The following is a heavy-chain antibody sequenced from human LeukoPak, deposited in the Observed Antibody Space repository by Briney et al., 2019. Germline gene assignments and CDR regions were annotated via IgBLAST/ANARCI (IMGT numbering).Heavy chain of an antibody. Sequence: SETLSLTCTVSGGSISSYYWSWIRQPPAKGLEWIGYIYYSGSTNYNPSLKSRVTISVDTSKNQFSLKLSSVTAADTAVYYCARDLGIAVAGNYYYYGMDVWGKGTTVTVSS. D-gene: IGHD6-19*01. CDR3: ARDLGIAVAGNYYYYGMDV. J-gene: IGHJ6*04. CDR1: GGSISSYY. CDR2: IYYSGST. V-gene: IGHV4-59*01.